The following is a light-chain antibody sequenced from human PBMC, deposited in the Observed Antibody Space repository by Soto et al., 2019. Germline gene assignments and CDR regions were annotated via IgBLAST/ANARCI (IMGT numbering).Light chain of an antibody. V-gene: IGKV3-20*01. CDR3: QQFGSSLALI. CDR1: QSVSSN. CDR2: GAS. Sequence: IVLTQSPATLSVSPGERATLSCRASQSVSSNLAWHQQRPGQAPRLLIYGASSRAAGVPDRFSGSGSGTEFTLTINGLEPEDAAVYYCQQFGSSLALIFGGGTKVDI. J-gene: IGKJ4*01.